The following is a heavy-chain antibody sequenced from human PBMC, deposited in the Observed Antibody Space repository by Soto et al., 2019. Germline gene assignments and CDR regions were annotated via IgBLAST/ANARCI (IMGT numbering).Heavy chain of an antibody. V-gene: IGHV3-73*01. J-gene: IGHJ6*02. D-gene: IGHD3-3*01. CDR2: IRGKANTYAT. CDR1: GFTFSGSA. Sequence: EVRLVESGGGLVQPGGSLKLSCAASGFTFSGSAMHWVRQASGKGLEWVGRIRGKANTYATAYAASVTGRFTISRDDSKNTAYLQMNSLETEDTAIYYCTRQRGSGYWSGMDVWGQGTTVTVSS. CDR3: TRQRGSGYWSGMDV.